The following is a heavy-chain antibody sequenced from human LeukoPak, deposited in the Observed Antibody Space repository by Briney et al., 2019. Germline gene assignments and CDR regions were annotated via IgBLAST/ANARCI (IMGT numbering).Heavy chain of an antibody. CDR3: ASVYDFWSGYRFDY. CDR2: IKQDGSEK. V-gene: IGHV3-7*01. J-gene: IGHJ4*02. CDR1: GFTFSSYW. D-gene: IGHD3-3*01. Sequence: GGSLRLSCAASGFTFSSYWMSWVRQAPGKGLEWVANIKQDGSEKYYVDSVKGRFTISRDNAKNSLYLQMNSLRAEDTAVYYCASVYDFWSGYRFDYWGQGTLVTVSS.